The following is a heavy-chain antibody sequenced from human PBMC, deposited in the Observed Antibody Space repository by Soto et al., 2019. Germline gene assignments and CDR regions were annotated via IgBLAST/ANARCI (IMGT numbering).Heavy chain of an antibody. CDR2: ISGRGGST. CDR3: AEVWCPGSESFPLHFDP. CDR1: GFSFSSYA. V-gene: IGHV3-23*01. D-gene: IGHD3-10*01. Sequence: PGGSLRLSCAASGFSFSSYAMSWVRQAPGKGLEWVSGISGRGGSTYYADSMKGRFTISRDNSKNTLYLQINSLRAQDTGLYYSAEVWCPGSESFPLHFDPWRQGTLVTVSS. J-gene: IGHJ4*01.